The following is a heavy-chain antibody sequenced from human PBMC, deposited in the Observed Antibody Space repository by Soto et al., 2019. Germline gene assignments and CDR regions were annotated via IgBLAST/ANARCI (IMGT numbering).Heavy chain of an antibody. Sequence: ASVKVSCKASGYTFIDYHLHWVRQAPGQGLECMGWINPNSGGTNYAQKFQGRVTMTRDRSFSTAFLELSNLTSDDTALYYCARGVGSSGWNYWGQGTLVTVSS. D-gene: IGHD6-19*01. CDR3: ARGVGSSGWNY. J-gene: IGHJ4*02. CDR2: INPNSGGT. CDR1: GYTFIDYH. V-gene: IGHV1-2*02.